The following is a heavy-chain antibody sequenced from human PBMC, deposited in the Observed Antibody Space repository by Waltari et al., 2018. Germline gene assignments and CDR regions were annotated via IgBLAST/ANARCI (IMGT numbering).Heavy chain of an antibody. J-gene: IGHJ4*02. CDR3: ARDGGYCSGGNCYSGHFDY. D-gene: IGHD2-15*01. CDR2: INTEGSGT. CDR1: GFTFRSYW. V-gene: IGHV3-74*01. Sequence: EVQLVESGGDLVQRGGSLRLSCAVSGFTFRSYWMHWVRQAPGKGLVWVSRINTEGSGTSYADSVKGRFTISRDNAKNTLYLQMNSLRAEDMAVYYCARDGGYCSGGNCYSGHFDYWGQGTLVTVSA.